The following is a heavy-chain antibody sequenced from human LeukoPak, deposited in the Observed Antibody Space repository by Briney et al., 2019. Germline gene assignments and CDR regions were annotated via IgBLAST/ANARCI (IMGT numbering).Heavy chain of an antibody. CDR3: ARRPYDILTGSYYFDY. D-gene: IGHD3-9*01. Sequence: GESLKISCKGSGYSFTSYWIGWVRQMPGKGLEWMGIIYPGDSDTRYSPSFQGQVTISADKSISTAYLQWSSLKASDTAVYYCARRPYDILTGSYYFDYWGQGTLVTVSS. J-gene: IGHJ4*02. CDR2: IYPGDSDT. CDR1: GYSFTSYW. V-gene: IGHV5-51*01.